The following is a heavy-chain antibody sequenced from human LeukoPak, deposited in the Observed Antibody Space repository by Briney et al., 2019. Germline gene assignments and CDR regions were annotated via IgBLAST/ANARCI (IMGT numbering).Heavy chain of an antibody. J-gene: IGHJ4*02. V-gene: IGHV3-74*01. CDR1: GFVFSSYW. CDR2: IYKEEETI. CDR3: VRGSGNHYGKTMGIF. Sequence: GGSLRLSCEASGFVFSSYWMHWVRQVPGKGLEWVSRIYKEEETIAYADSMKGRFTISRDNVKNKLYLQMDSLRVDDTGVYYCVRGSGNHYGKTMGIFWGQGTLVVVSS. D-gene: IGHD1-26*01.